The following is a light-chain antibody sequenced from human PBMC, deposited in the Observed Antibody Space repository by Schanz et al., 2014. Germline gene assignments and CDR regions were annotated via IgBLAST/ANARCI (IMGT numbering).Light chain of an antibody. J-gene: IGLJ2*01. CDR3: SSYTSSSTPVV. V-gene: IGLV2-14*03. CDR2: DVS. CDR1: SSDVGGYNH. Sequence: QSALTQPASVSGSPGQSITISCTGTSSDVGGYNHVSWYQQHPGTAPKLIIYDVSHRPSGVSNRFSGSKSGNTASLTISGLQAEDEADYYCSSYTSSSTPVVFGGGTKLTVL.